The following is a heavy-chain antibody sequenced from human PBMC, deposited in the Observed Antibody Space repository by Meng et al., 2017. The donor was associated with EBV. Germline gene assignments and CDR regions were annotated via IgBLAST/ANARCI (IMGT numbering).Heavy chain of an antibody. CDR3: ASESGRGYTPDY. D-gene: IGHD3-10*01. Sequence: QVQVVQSAAEVKKPGSSVKVSCKTSGGPFRNYATSWVRQAPGQGLEWLGGFLPTLGAPNYAQKFHGRVSITADGSTSTHYMDLSSLRSEDTAVYYCASESGRGYTPDYWGQGTLVTVSS. J-gene: IGHJ4*02. CDR1: GGPFRNYA. CDR2: FLPTLGAP. V-gene: IGHV1-69*01.